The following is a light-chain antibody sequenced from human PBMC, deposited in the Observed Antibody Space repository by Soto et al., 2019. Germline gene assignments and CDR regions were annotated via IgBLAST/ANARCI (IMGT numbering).Light chain of an antibody. CDR2: DAS. J-gene: IGKJ5*01. CDR1: QTIDTR. Sequence: DSQMTHSPSTLSASVGDRVTITCRATQTIDTRLAWYQQKPGEAPKLLIYDASSLENGVPSRFSGSGSGTEFTLTISSLQPEDFATYFCQQANSFPITFGQGTRLEIK. V-gene: IGKV1-5*01. CDR3: QQANSFPIT.